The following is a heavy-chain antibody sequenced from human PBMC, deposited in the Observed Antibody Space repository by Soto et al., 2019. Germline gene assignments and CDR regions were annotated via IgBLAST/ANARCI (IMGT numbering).Heavy chain of an antibody. CDR3: AREKRDYYDSSGYVYYFDY. J-gene: IGHJ4*02. D-gene: IGHD3-22*01. V-gene: IGHV4-4*07. CDR1: GGSISSYY. CDR2: IYTSGST. Sequence: PSETLSLTCTVSGGSISSYYWSWIRQPAGKGLEWIGRIYTSGSTNYNPSLKSRVTMSVDTSKNQFSLKLSSVTAADTAVYYCAREKRDYYDSSGYVYYFDYWGQGTLVTVSS.